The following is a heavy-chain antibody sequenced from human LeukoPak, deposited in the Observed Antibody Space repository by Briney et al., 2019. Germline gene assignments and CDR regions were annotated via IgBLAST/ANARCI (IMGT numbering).Heavy chain of an antibody. CDR1: VYTFTGYY. V-gene: IGHV1-2*02. Sequence: ASVTVSCKASVYTFTGYYMHWLRQPPCQGLEWMGLINPNSGGTDYAQKFQGRVTMTRDTSISTAYMELSRLRSDDTAVYYCARDGGAYCGGDCYFADDYWGQGTLVTVSS. CDR2: INPNSGGT. D-gene: IGHD2-21*02. J-gene: IGHJ4*02. CDR3: ARDGGAYCGGDCYFADDY.